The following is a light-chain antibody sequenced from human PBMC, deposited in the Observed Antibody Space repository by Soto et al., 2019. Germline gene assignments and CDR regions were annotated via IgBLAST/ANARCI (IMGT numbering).Light chain of an antibody. V-gene: IGKV3-15*01. CDR3: QQYDNWPLT. CDR1: QSVYSN. CDR2: GAS. J-gene: IGKJ4*01. Sequence: EIVMTQSPATLSVSPGERATPSCRASQSVYSNLAWYQQKPGQAPRFLIYGASTRATGIPARFSGSGSGTEFTLTISSLQSEDFAVYYCQQYDNWPLTFGGGTKVDIK.